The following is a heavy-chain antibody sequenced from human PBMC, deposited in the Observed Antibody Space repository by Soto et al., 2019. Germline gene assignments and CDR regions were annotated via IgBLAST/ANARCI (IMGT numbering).Heavy chain of an antibody. CDR2: MNPNSGNT. Sequence: SVKVSCKASAYTLTSYDINSVRQATGQGLEWMGWMNPNSGNTGYAQKFQGRVTMTRNTSISTAYMDLSSLRSEDTAVYYCARGSGFGVVIFDYWGQGTLVTVSS. D-gene: IGHD3-3*01. V-gene: IGHV1-8*01. CDR1: AYTLTSYD. J-gene: IGHJ4*02. CDR3: ARGSGFGVVIFDY.